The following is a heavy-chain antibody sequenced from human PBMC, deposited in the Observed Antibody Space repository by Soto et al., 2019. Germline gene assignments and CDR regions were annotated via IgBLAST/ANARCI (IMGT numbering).Heavy chain of an antibody. V-gene: IGHV4-39*07. CDR3: ARLIRNRLYYFDY. CDR1: GGSTSSSSYY. Sequence: TLSLTCTVSGGSTSSSSYYWGWIRQPPGKGLEWIGSIYYSGSTYYNPSLKSRVTISIDTSKNQFSLKLSSVTAADTAVYYCARLIRNRLYYFDYWGQGTLVTVSS. D-gene: IGHD3-16*01. J-gene: IGHJ4*02. CDR2: IYYSGST.